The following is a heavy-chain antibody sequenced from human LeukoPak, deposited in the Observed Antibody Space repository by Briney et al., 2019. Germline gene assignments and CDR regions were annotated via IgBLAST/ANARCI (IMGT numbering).Heavy chain of an antibody. V-gene: IGHV6-1*01. CDR3: ARAAYMVRGALGWFDP. D-gene: IGHD3-10*01. J-gene: IGHJ5*02. CDR2: TYYRSKWYN. CDR1: GDSVSINSAA. Sequence: SPTLSLTFAISGDSVSINSAAWNWIRQSPSRGLEWLGRTYYRSKWYNNYAVSVKSRITINPDTSKNQFYLQLNSVTPEDTAVYYCARAAYMVRGALGWFDPWGQGTLVTVSS.